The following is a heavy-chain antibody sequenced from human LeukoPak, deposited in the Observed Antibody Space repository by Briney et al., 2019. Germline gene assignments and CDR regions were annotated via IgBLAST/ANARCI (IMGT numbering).Heavy chain of an antibody. CDR2: ISSTSSNV. CDR3: ARLSGIAAAIDY. J-gene: IGHJ4*02. Sequence: KTGGSLRLSCAASGFTFSTYTMNWVRQAPGKGLEWVSSISSTSSNVYYADSVKGRFTISRDNAKNSLYLQMNSLRAEDTAVYYCARLSGIAAAIDYWGQGTLVTVSS. CDR1: GFTFSTYT. D-gene: IGHD6-13*01. V-gene: IGHV3-21*01.